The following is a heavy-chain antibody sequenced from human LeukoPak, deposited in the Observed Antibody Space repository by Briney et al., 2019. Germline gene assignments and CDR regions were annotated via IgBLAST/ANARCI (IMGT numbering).Heavy chain of an antibody. V-gene: IGHV1-69*06. CDR3: AGSTQYSSGWYDY. J-gene: IGHJ4*02. D-gene: IGHD6-19*01. CDR2: IIPIFGTA. CDR1: GGTFSSYA. Sequence: SVKVSCKASGGTFSSYAISWVRQAPGQGLEWMGGIIPIFGTANHAQKFQGRVTITADKSTSTAYMELSSLRSEDTAVYYCAGSTQYSSGWYDYWGQGTLVTVSS.